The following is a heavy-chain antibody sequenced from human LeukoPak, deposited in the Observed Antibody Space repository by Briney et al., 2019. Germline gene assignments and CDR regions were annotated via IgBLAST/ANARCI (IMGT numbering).Heavy chain of an antibody. CDR2: IRSKAYGGTT. D-gene: IGHD1-26*01. Sequence: GGSLRLSCTASGFTFGDYAMIWFRQAPGKGPEWVGFIRSKAYGGTTEYAASVKGRFTISRDDSKSIAYLQMNSLKTEDTAVYYCTRVDPGGPLLSYSGSYYFDYWGQGTLVTVSS. CDR1: GFTFGDYA. CDR3: TRVDPGGPLLSYSGSYYFDY. J-gene: IGHJ4*02. V-gene: IGHV3-49*03.